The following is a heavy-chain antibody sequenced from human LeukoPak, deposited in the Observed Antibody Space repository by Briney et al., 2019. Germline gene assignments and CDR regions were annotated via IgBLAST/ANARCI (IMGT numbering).Heavy chain of an antibody. CDR3: ARNPQNWGYLFDY. J-gene: IGHJ4*02. V-gene: IGHV4-59*01. CDR1: GGSISSYY. CDR2: IYYSGST. Sequence: PSETLSLTCTVSGGSISSYYWSWIRQPPGKGLEWIGYIYYSGSTNYNPSLKSRVTISVDTSKNQFSLKLSSVTAADTAVYYSARNPQNWGYLFDYWGQGTLVTVSS. D-gene: IGHD7-27*01.